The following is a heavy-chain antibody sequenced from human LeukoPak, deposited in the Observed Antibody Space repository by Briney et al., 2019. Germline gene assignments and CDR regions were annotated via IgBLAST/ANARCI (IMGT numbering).Heavy chain of an antibody. D-gene: IGHD3-22*01. Sequence: SETPSLTCTVSGGSISSGGYYWSWIRQHPGKGLEWIAYIYYSGSTYYNPSLKSRVTISIDTSNNQFSLNLISVTAADTAVYYCARHRVGDSSGYNYPFDYWGQGTLVTVSS. CDR2: IYYSGST. V-gene: IGHV4-31*03. CDR1: GGSISSGGYY. J-gene: IGHJ4*02. CDR3: ARHRVGDSSGYNYPFDY.